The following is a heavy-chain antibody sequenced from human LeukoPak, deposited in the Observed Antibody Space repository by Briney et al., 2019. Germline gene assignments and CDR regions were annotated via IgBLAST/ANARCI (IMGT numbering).Heavy chain of an antibody. CDR2: INWNGGST. V-gene: IGHV3-20*04. D-gene: IGHD5-12*01. CDR1: GFTFSSYW. CDR3: ARGWDIVATITPDY. J-gene: IGHJ4*02. Sequence: GGSLRLSCATSGFTFSSYWMQWVRQAPGKGLEWVSGINWNGGSTGYADSVKGRFTISRDDAKNSLYLQMNSLRAEDTALYYCARGWDIVATITPDYWGQGTLVTVSS.